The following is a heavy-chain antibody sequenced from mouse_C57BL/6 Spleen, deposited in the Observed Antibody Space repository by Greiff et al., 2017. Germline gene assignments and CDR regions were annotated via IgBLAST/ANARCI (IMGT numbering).Heavy chain of an antibody. CDR3: ASPYYSKTWFAY. J-gene: IGHJ3*01. V-gene: IGHV1-52*01. CDR2: IDPSDSET. CDR1: GYTFTSYW. Sequence: VQLQQPGAELVRPGSSVKLSCKASGYTFTSYWMHWVKQRPIQGLEWIGNIDPSDSETHYNQKFKDKATLTVDKSSSTAYMQLSSLTSEDSAVYYCASPYYSKTWFAYWGQGTLVTVSA. D-gene: IGHD2-5*01.